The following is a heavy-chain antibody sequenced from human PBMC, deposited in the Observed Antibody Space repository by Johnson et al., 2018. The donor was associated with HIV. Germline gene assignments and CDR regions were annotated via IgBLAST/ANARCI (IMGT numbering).Heavy chain of an antibody. D-gene: IGHD3-22*01. V-gene: IGHV3-11*04. CDR3: ARDRGYWDAFDI. J-gene: IGHJ3*02. CDR2: ISSSGGTI. Sequence: QVQLVESGGGLVKPGGSLRLSCAASRFTFSDYYMSWIRQTPGTGLEWVSYISSSGGTIYYADSVKGRFSISRDHAKNSLYLQMNSRRAEDTAVYYCARDRGYWDAFDIWGQGTMVIVSS. CDR1: RFTFSDYY.